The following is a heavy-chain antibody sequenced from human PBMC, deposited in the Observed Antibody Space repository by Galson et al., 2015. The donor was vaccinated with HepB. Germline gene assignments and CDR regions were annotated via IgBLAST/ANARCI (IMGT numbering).Heavy chain of an antibody. CDR3: ARDGPDFQH. CDR1: EFTFSSYA. V-gene: IGHV3-30-3*01. CDR2: ISYDGSNK. J-gene: IGHJ1*01. Sequence: SLRLSCAASEFTFSSYAMHWVRQAPGKGLEWVAVISYDGSNKYYADSVKGRFTISRDNSKNTLYLQMNSLRAEDTAVYYCARDGPDFQHWGQGTLVTVSS.